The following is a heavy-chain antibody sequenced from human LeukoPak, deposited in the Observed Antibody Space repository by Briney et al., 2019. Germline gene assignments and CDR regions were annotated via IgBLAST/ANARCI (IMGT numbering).Heavy chain of an antibody. CDR1: GFTFSRDS. CDR2: ISRDSGII. J-gene: IGHJ4*02. CDR3: VRDNPKCCGVVPANIDDF. Sequence: GGSLRLSCAASGFTFSRDSMNWVRQAPGKGLEWVSYISRDSGIIYYADSVRGRFTASRDNAKNSLYLQMHSLRAEDTAVYYCVRDNPKCCGVVPANIDDFWGQGTLVTVSS. V-gene: IGHV3-48*01. D-gene: IGHD2-15*01.